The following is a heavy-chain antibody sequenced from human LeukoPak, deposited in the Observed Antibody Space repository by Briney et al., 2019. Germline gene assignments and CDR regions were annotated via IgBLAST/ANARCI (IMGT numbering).Heavy chain of an antibody. CDR3: ARGSRRDGYNFDY. Sequence: GGSLKISCKGSGYSFTSYWIGWVRQMPGKGLEWMGILYPGDSDTRYSPSFQGQVTISADKSISTAYLQWSSLKASDTAMYYCARGSRRDGYNFDYWGQGTLVTVSS. J-gene: IGHJ4*02. CDR2: LYPGDSDT. D-gene: IGHD5-24*01. CDR1: GYSFTSYW. V-gene: IGHV5-51*01.